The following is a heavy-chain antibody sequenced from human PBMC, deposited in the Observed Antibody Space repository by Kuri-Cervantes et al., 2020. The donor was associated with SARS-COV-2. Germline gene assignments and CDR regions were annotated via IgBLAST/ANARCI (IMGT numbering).Heavy chain of an antibody. V-gene: IGHV4-39*01. CDR2: IYYSGST. D-gene: IGHD6-13*01. Sequence: SETLSLTCTVSGGSISSSSYYWGWIRQPPGKGLEWIRSIYYSGSTYYNPSLKSRVTISVDTSKNQFSLKLSSVTAADTAVYYCARVRVGSSRPVDYWGQGTLVTVSS. J-gene: IGHJ4*02. CDR3: ARVRVGSSRPVDY. CDR1: GGSISSSSYY.